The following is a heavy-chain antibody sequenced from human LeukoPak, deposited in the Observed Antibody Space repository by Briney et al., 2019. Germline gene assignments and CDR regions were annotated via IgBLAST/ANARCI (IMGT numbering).Heavy chain of an antibody. J-gene: IGHJ4*02. V-gene: IGHV4-34*01. D-gene: IGHD3-3*01. CDR2: INHSGST. Sequence: SETLSLTCAVYGGSFCGYYWSWIRQPPGKGLEWIGEINHSGSTNYNPSLKSRVTISVDTSKNQFSLKLSSVTAADTAVYYCARPKGNTIFGRYYGYWGQGTLVTVSS. CDR1: GGSFCGYY. CDR3: ARPKGNTIFGRYYGY.